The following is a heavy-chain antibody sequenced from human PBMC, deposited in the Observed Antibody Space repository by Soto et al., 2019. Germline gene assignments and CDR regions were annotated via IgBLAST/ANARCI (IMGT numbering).Heavy chain of an antibody. J-gene: IGHJ4*02. D-gene: IGHD6-13*01. Sequence: ASVKVSCKASGGTFSSYAISWVRQAPGQGLEWMGGIIPIFGTASYAQKFQGRVTITGDTSTSTAYMELSSLRSEDTAVYYCFIAAAGNFDYWGQGTLVTVSS. V-gene: IGHV1-69*06. CDR3: FIAAAGNFDY. CDR2: IIPIFGTA. CDR1: GGTFSSYA.